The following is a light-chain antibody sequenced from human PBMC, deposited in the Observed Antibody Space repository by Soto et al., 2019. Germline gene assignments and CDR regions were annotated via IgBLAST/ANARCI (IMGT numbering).Light chain of an antibody. CDR3: CLYTTSSTYV. J-gene: IGLJ1*01. V-gene: IGLV2-14*03. CDR2: DVN. CDR1: SSDVGGYNY. Sequence: QSVLTQPASVSGSPGQSIAISCTGTSSDVGGYNYVSWYQQHPGKAPKLMIYDVNNRPSGVSNRFSGSKSGNTASLTISGLQAEDEADYYCCLYTTSSTYVFGTGTKVTVL.